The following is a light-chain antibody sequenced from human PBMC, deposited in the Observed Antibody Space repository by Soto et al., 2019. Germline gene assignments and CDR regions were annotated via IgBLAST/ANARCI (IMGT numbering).Light chain of an antibody. CDR3: QQYHIYST. CDR1: QSVSNY. V-gene: IGKV1-39*01. CDR2: AAS. Sequence: DIQMTQSPSSLSASVGDRVTITCRASQSVSNYLNWYQQKPGKAPTLLIYAASTLQSGVPSRISGSGSGTDFTLTISSLQPDDFATYYCQQYHIYSTFGQGTKVDIK. J-gene: IGKJ1*01.